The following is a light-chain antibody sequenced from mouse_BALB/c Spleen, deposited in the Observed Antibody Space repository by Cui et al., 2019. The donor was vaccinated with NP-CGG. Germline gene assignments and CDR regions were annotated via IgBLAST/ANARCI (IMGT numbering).Light chain of an antibody. CDR2: GTK. CDR3: ALWYSNHWV. V-gene: IGLV1*01. J-gene: IGLJ1*01. Sequence: QAVVTQECARTTSPGETVTLTCRSSTGAVTTSNYANWVQEKPDHLFTGLIGGTKNRAPGVPARFSGSLIGDKAALTITGAQTEDEAIYFCALWYSNHWVFGGGTKLTVL. CDR1: TGAVTTSNY.